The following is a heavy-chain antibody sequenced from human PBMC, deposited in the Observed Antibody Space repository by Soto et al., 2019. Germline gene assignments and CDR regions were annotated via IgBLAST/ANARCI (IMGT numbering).Heavy chain of an antibody. V-gene: IGHV1-69*06. CDR1: GGTFSSYA. CDR3: ARGLVSIADNYHDSRGHFDY. CDR2: IIPIFGTA. D-gene: IGHD3-22*01. J-gene: IGHJ4*02. Sequence: SVKGSCKASGGTFSSYAISWVRQAPGQGLEWMGGIIPIFGTANYAQKFQGRVTITADKSTSTAYMELSRLRSEDTAVYYCARGLVSIADNYHDSRGHFDYWGQGTLVTVSS.